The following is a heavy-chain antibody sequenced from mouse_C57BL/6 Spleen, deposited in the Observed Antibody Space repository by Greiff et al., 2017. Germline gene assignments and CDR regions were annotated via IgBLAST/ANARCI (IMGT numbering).Heavy chain of an antibody. V-gene: IGHV14-3*01. D-gene: IGHD1-1*01. CDR1: GFNIKNTY. Sequence: VHVKQSVAELVRPGASVKLSCTASGFNIKNTYMHWVKQRPEQGLEWIGRIDPANGNTKYAPNFQGKATITADTSSNTAYLQLSSLTSEDTAIYYCARPHYYGSSDYFDCGGQGTTLTVTS. J-gene: IGHJ2*01. CDR2: IDPANGNT. CDR3: ARPHYYGSSDYFDC.